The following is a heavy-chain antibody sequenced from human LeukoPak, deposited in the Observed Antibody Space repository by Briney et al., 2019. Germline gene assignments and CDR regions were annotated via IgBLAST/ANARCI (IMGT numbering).Heavy chain of an antibody. D-gene: IGHD3-10*01. CDR3: AKEIIMVRGLGSLDY. Sequence: PGGSLRLSCAASGFTFNNYYMTCVRQAPGKGLEWVSTIHGTDGTTYYADSVKGRFTISRDNSKNTLYLQMNSLRAEDTAVYYRAKEIIMVRGLGSLDYWGQGTLVTVSS. CDR1: GFTFNNYY. J-gene: IGHJ4*02. V-gene: IGHV3-23*01. CDR2: IHGTDGTT.